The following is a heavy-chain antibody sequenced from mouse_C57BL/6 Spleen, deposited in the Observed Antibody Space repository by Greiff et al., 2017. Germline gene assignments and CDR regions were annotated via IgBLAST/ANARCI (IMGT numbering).Heavy chain of an antibody. V-gene: IGHV1-54*01. Sequence: VQLQQSGAELVRPGTSVKVSCKASGYAFTNYLIEWVKQRPGQGLEWIGVINPGSGGTNYNEKFKGKATLTADKSSSTAYMQISSLTSEDSAVYFCARGGNFYAMDYWGQGTSVTVSS. CDR1: GYAFTNYL. J-gene: IGHJ4*01. CDR2: INPGSGGT. CDR3: ARGGNFYAMDY. D-gene: IGHD2-1*01.